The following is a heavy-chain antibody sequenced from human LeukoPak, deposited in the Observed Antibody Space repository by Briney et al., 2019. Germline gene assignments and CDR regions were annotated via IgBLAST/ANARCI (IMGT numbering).Heavy chain of an antibody. D-gene: IGHD5-18*01. Sequence: GRSLRLSCAASGFTFSSYGMHWVRQAPGKGLEWVAVIWYDGSNKYYADSVKGRFTISRDNSKNTLYLQMNSLRAEDTAVYYCARRRRTAMVYPGYYYGMDVWGQGTTVTVSS. CDR3: ARRRRTAMVYPGYYYGMDV. J-gene: IGHJ6*02. CDR2: IWYDGSNK. V-gene: IGHV3-33*01. CDR1: GFTFSSYG.